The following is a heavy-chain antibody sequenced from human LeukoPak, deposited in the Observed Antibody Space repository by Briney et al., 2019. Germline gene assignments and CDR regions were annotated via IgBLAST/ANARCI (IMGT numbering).Heavy chain of an antibody. CDR3: ATYTHWVAGDV. Sequence: GGSLRLSCAASGFTFSDSWMSWVRQAPGKGLEWVANMNQDGSEKDYVDSVKGRLTISRDNARNSLYLQMGSLRAEDTAVYYCATYTHWVAGDVWGQGTTVTVS. CDR2: MNQDGSEK. J-gene: IGHJ6*02. CDR1: GFTFSDSW. V-gene: IGHV3-7*01. D-gene: IGHD2-2*02.